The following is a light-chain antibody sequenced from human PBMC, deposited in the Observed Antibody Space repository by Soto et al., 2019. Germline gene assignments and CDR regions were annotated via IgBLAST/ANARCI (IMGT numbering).Light chain of an antibody. V-gene: IGKV1-5*01. Sequence: DIQMTQSPSTLSAYVGDRVTITCRASQGIVRWLAWYQQKPGKAPKLLIYDASSLESGVPSRFSGSGAGTEFTLTISSLQPDDFATYYCQHYYGFSRTFGQGTKVDI. CDR3: QHYYGFSRT. J-gene: IGKJ1*01. CDR1: QGIVRW. CDR2: DAS.